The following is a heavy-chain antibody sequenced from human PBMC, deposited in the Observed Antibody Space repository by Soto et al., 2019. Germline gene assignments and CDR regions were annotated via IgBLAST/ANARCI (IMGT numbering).Heavy chain of an antibody. V-gene: IGHV3-9*01. CDR2: ISYNSDTI. Sequence: PGGSLRLSCAASGFSFDDYAMHWVRQAPGRGLEWVSGISYNSDTIGYADSVKGRFTISRDNAKNSLYLQMNSLRAEDTALYYCAKDITSSTSRPLDIWGQGTMVTVSS. D-gene: IGHD2-2*01. J-gene: IGHJ3*02. CDR1: GFSFDDYA. CDR3: AKDITSSTSRPLDI.